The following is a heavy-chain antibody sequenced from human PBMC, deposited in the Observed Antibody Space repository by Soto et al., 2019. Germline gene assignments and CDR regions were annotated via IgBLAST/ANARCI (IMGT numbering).Heavy chain of an antibody. J-gene: IGHJ4*02. D-gene: IGHD3-10*01. V-gene: IGHV3-21*01. CDR2: ISSSSSYI. CDR1: GFTFSSYS. Sequence: GGSLRLSCAASGFTFSSYSMNWVRQAPGKGLEWVSSISSSSSYIYYADSVKGRFTISRDNAKNSLYLQMNSLRAEDTAVYYCARDNYNGSGSYYNDYWGQGTLVTVSS. CDR3: ARDNYNGSGSYYNDY.